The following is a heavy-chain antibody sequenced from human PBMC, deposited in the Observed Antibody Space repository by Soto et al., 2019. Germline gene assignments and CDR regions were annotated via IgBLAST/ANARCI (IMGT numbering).Heavy chain of an antibody. CDR1: GFTFSDHY. J-gene: IGHJ6*02. V-gene: IGHV3-11*01. Sequence: QVQLVESGGGLVKPGGSLRLSCAASGFTFSDHYMTWIRQAPGKGLEWVSYLSSSGSKIYYVDAVKGRFTTSRDNAKNALDPQMNCMRAEDPAVYYLARGHYGLDVWGQGTTVTVSS. CDR3: ARGHYGLDV. CDR2: LSSSGSKI.